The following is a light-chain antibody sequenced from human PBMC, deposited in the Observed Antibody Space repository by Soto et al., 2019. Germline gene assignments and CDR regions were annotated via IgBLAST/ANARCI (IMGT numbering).Light chain of an antibody. CDR1: SRDIGFYNY. Sequence: QSVLTQPTSVSGSPGQSITISCSGTSRDIGFYNYVSWYQQHPGKAPKLIIYEVAKRPSGVSSRFSGSKSGNTASPTISGLQPEDEADYYCSSYTTSSTVVFGTGTKV. CDR3: SSYTTSSTVV. CDR2: EVA. J-gene: IGLJ1*01. V-gene: IGLV2-14*01.